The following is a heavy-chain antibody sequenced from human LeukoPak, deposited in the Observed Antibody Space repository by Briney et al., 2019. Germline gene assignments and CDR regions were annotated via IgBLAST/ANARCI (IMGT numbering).Heavy chain of an antibody. CDR1: GGSISSGGYY. CDR3: ARDYYGSGSYYNHFYGMDV. Sequence: SETLSLTCTVSGGSISSGGYYWSWIRQPPGKGLEWIGYIYHSGSTYYNPSLKSRVTISVDPSNNQFFLSLSSVTAADTAVYYCARDYYGSGSYYNHFYGMDVWGQGTTVIVSS. D-gene: IGHD3-10*01. V-gene: IGHV4-30-2*01. CDR2: IYHSGST. J-gene: IGHJ6*02.